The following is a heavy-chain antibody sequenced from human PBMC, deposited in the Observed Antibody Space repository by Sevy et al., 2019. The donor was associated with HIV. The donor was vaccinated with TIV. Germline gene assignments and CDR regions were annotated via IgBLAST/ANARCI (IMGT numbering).Heavy chain of an antibody. V-gene: IGHV1-46*01. CDR3: VRADPDQHFDS. CDR1: GDTFTNNY. Sequence: ASVKVSCKASGDTFTNNYIHWVRQAPGQGLEWMGMVDPSAGNTTYAQKFQGRVTMTRDTSTSILYMELSSLRSEDTAEYYCVRADPDQHFDSWGQGTLVTVSS. J-gene: IGHJ4*02. CDR2: VDPSAGNT.